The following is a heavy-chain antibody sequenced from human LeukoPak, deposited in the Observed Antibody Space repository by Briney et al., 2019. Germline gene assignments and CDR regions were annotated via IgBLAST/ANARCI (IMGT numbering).Heavy chain of an antibody. D-gene: IGHD6-19*01. J-gene: IGHJ4*02. CDR1: GFTFSNAW. V-gene: IGHV3-15*01. CDR3: TTEHEQWLVHYLDY. CDR2: IKSKTDGGTT. Sequence: PGGSLRLSCAASGFTFSNAWMSWVRQAPGKGLEWVGRIKSKTDGGTTDYAAPVKGRFTISRDDSKNTLYLQMNSLKTEDTAVYYCTTEHEQWLVHYLDYWGQGTLVTVSS.